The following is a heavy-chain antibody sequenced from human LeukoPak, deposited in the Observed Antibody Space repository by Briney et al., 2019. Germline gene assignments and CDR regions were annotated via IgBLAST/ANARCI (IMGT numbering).Heavy chain of an antibody. Sequence: PGGSLRLSCAASGFTFSRYSMNWVRQAPGKGLEWASSISGSSIYKYYADSVKGRFTISRDNAKNSLYLQMNSLRAEDTAVYYCARDFYDSSGYYYDYWGQGTLVTVSS. CDR1: GFTFSRYS. CDR2: ISGSSIYK. J-gene: IGHJ4*02. V-gene: IGHV3-21*01. CDR3: ARDFYDSSGYYYDY. D-gene: IGHD3-22*01.